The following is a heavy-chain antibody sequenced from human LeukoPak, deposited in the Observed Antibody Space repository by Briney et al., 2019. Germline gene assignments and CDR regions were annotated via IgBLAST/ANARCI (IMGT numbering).Heavy chain of an antibody. J-gene: IGHJ4*02. CDR3: ATYSSFWSATDY. CDR2: ISSSSGTI. D-gene: IGHD6-13*01. V-gene: IGHV3-48*04. Sequence: GGSLRLSCAASGFTFSNYAMSWVRQAPGKGLEWVSYISSSSGTIYYADSVKGRFTISRDNAKNSLHLQMNSLRAEDTAVYYCATYSSFWSATDYWGQGTLVTVSS. CDR1: GFTFSNYA.